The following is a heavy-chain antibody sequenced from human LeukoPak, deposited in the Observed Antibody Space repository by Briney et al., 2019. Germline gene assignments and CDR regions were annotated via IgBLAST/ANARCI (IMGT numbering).Heavy chain of an antibody. CDR2: LYHSGTP. J-gene: IGHJ4*02. Sequence: DPSETLSLTCTVSGGSISSYYWSWIRQSPGKGLEWIGYLYHSGTPRYNPSLKSRVTISADTSKNQFFLNLNSTTAADTAVYYCARRRGWKQQLVYFDYWGQGTLATVSS. CDR3: ARRRGWKQQLVYFDY. V-gene: IGHV4-59*08. CDR1: GGSISSYY. D-gene: IGHD6-13*01.